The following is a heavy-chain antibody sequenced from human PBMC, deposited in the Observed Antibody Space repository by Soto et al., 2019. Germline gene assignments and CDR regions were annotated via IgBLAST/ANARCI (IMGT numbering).Heavy chain of an antibody. D-gene: IGHD5-12*01. J-gene: IGHJ5*02. V-gene: IGHV4-59*01. CDR3: ARGYDWFDP. CDR2: IYYSGST. Sequence: QVQLQESGPGLVEPSETLSLTCSVSGDSISSSYWSWIRQPPGKGLERIGYIYYSGSTNDNPSLQSRVTISLDTSKNQFSLKVSSVTAADTAVHYCARGYDWFDPWGEGTLVTVSS. CDR1: GDSISSSY.